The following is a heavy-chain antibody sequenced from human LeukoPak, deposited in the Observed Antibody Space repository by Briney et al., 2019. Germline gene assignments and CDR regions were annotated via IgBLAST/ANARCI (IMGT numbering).Heavy chain of an antibody. CDR3: ARDDRDGPYYYYGMDV. CDR1: GYTFTGYY. Sequence: GASVKVSCKASGYTFTGYYMHWVRQAPGQGLEWMGWINPNSGGTNYAQKFQGRVTMTRDTSISTAYMELTRLRSDDTAVYYCARDDRDGPYYYYGMDVWGQGTTVTVSS. J-gene: IGHJ6*02. V-gene: IGHV1-2*02. D-gene: IGHD5-24*01. CDR2: INPNSGGT.